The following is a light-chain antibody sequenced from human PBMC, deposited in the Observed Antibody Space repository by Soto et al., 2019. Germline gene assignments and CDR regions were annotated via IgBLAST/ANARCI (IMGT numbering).Light chain of an antibody. V-gene: IGLV1-51*01. CDR2: DNV. Sequence: QSVLTQPPSVSAAPGQKVTIPCSGSSSNIGSKFVSWYQQFPGTVPRLLIYDNVKRPSGIPDRFSGSKSGTSATLGITGLQTGDEADYYCGTWDISLSGVVFGGGTQLTVL. CDR1: SSNIGSKF. J-gene: IGLJ2*01. CDR3: GTWDISLSGVV.